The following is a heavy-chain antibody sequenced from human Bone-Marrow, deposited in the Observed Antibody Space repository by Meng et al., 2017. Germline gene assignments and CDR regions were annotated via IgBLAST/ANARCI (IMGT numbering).Heavy chain of an antibody. D-gene: IGHD3-10*01. CDR3: ASSSLLWFGELFSY. Sequence: GGSLRLSCAASGFTFDDYAMHWVRQAPGKGLEWVSGISWNSGSIGYADSVKGRFTISRDNSKNTLYLQMNSLRAEDTAVYYCASSSLLWFGELFSYWGQGTLVTVSS. V-gene: IGHV3-9*01. CDR1: GFTFDDYA. J-gene: IGHJ4*02. CDR2: ISWNSGSI.